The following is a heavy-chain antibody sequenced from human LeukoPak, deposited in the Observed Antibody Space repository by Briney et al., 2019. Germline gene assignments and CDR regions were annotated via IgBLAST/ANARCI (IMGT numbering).Heavy chain of an antibody. J-gene: IGHJ3*02. CDR1: GFTFGSYW. Sequence: PGGSLRLSCAASGFTFGSYWMHWVRQAPGKGLVWVSRINSDGSSTSYADSVKGRFTISRDNAKNTLYLQMNSLRAEDTAVYYCARVLYDSSGFNAFDIWGQGTMVTVSS. CDR3: ARVLYDSSGFNAFDI. D-gene: IGHD3-22*01. CDR2: INSDGSST. V-gene: IGHV3-74*01.